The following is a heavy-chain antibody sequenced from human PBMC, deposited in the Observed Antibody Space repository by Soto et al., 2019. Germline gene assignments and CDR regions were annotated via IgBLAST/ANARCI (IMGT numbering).Heavy chain of an antibody. CDR1: GGSISSSRYD. V-gene: IGHV4-39*01. CDR2: IYYSGST. D-gene: IGHD6-19*01. Sequence: XETLSVTFTDSGGSISSSRYDWGWIRQPPGKGLEWIGSIYYSGSTYYNPSLKSRVTISVDTSKNQFSLKLSSVTATDTAVYYCATHVIAVLKWFDTWGQGTLVTVSS. CDR3: ATHVIAVLKWFDT. J-gene: IGHJ5*02.